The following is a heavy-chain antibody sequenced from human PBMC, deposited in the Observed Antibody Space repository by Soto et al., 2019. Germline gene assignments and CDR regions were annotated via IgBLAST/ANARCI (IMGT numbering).Heavy chain of an antibody. V-gene: IGHV3-33*06. D-gene: IGHD2-2*01. CDR3: AKGCSSTSCYSTPPRIEPLY. CDR1: GFTFSSYG. J-gene: IGHJ4*02. Sequence: GGSLRLSCAASGFTFSSYGMHWVRQAPGKGLEWVAVIWYDGSNKYYADSVKGRFTISRDNSKNTLYLQMNSLRTEDTGLYYCAKGCSSTSCYSTPPRIEPLYWGQGSLVTVSS. CDR2: IWYDGSNK.